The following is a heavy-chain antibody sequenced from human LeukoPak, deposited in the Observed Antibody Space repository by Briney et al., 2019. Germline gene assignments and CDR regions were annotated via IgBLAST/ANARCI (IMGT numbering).Heavy chain of an antibody. V-gene: IGHV4-39*01. CDR3: ASPSDGYDGPFDP. CDR2: IYYSGST. J-gene: IGHJ5*02. Sequence: SETLSLTCTVSGGSISSSSYYWGWIRQPPGKGLEWIGSIYYSGSTYYNPSLKCRVTISVDTSKNQFSLKLSSVTAADTAVYYCASPSDGYDGPFDPWGQGTLVTVSS. CDR1: GGSISSSSYY. D-gene: IGHD5-12*01.